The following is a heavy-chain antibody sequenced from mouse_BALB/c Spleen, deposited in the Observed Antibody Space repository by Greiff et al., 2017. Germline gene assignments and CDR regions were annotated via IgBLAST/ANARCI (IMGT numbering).Heavy chain of an antibody. V-gene: IGHV5-4*02. Sequence: EVQGVESGGGLVKPGGSLKLSCAASGFTFSDYYMYWVRQTPEKRLEWVATISDGGSYTYYPDSVKGRFTISRDNAKNNLYLQMSSLKSEDTAMYYCARAYGNYPYYFDYWGQGTTLTVSS. CDR1: GFTFSDYY. CDR3: ARAYGNYPYYFDY. D-gene: IGHD2-10*02. CDR2: ISDGGSYT. J-gene: IGHJ2*01.